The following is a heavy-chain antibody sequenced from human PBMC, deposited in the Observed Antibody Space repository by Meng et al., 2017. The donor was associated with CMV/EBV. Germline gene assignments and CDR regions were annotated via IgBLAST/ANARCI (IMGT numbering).Heavy chain of an antibody. D-gene: IGHD3-3*01. CDR1: GFTFSSYA. CDR3: AKAGITIFGVGKHNWFDP. V-gene: IGHV3-23*01. J-gene: IGHJ5*02. CDR2: ISGSGGST. Sequence: GESLKISCAASGFTFSSYAMSWVRQAPGKGLEWVSAISGSGGSTYYADSVKGRFTISRDNSKNTLYLQMNSLRAEDTAVYYCAKAGITIFGVGKHNWFDPWGQGTLVTVSS.